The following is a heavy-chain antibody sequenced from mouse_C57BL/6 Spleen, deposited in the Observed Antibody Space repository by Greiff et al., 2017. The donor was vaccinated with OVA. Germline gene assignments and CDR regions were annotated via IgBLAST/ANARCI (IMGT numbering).Heavy chain of an antibody. Sequence: EVKLVESGGGLVKPGGSLKLSCAASGFTFSSYTMSWVRQTPEKRLEWVATISGGGGNTYYPDSVKGRFTISRDNAKNTLYLQMSSLRSEDTALYYCARHPLGRGYFDYWGQGTTLTVSS. CDR3: ARHPLGRGYFDY. J-gene: IGHJ2*01. CDR2: ISGGGGNT. V-gene: IGHV5-9*01. D-gene: IGHD4-1*01. CDR1: GFTFSSYT.